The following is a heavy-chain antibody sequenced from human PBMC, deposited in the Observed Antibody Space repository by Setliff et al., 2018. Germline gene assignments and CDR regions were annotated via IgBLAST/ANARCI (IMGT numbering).Heavy chain of an antibody. CDR3: ARAAVTSGARADYFDN. CDR2: IYYSGST. D-gene: IGHD4-17*01. Sequence: TLSLTCTVSGGSISSGGYYWSWIRQHPGKGLEWIGYIYYSGSTYYNPSLNSRVTISEDTSKNQFSLKLTSVTAADAAVYYCARAAVTSGARADYFDNWGRGTLVTVS. J-gene: IGHJ4*02. V-gene: IGHV4-31*03. CDR1: GGSISSGGYY.